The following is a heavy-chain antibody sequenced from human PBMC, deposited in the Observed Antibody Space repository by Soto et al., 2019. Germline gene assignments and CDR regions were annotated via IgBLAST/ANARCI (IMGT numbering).Heavy chain of an antibody. Sequence: ESGGGLVQPGGSLRLSCAASGFTFSSYWMSWVRQAPGKGLEWVANIKQDGSEKYYVDSVKGRFTISRDNAKNSLYLQMNSLRAEDTAVYYCARDHYDFWSGFYYYYYGMDVWGQGTTVTVSS. V-gene: IGHV3-7*05. J-gene: IGHJ6*02. CDR1: GFTFSSYW. CDR2: IKQDGSEK. D-gene: IGHD3-3*01. CDR3: ARDHYDFWSGFYYYYYGMDV.